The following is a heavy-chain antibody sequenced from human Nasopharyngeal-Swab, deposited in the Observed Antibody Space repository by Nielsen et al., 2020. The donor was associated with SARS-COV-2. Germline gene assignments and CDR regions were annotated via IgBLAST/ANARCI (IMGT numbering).Heavy chain of an antibody. CDR2: IYYSGST. CDR3: ARHEGSTIFGVVIISYMDV. J-gene: IGHJ6*03. V-gene: IGHV4-59*08. D-gene: IGHD3-3*01. CDR1: GGSISSYY. Sequence: SETLSLTRTVSGGSISSYYWSWIRQPPGKGLEWIGYIYYSGSTNYNPSLKSRVTISVDTSKNQFSLKLSSVTAADTAVYYCARHEGSTIFGVVIISYMDVWGKGTTVTVSS.